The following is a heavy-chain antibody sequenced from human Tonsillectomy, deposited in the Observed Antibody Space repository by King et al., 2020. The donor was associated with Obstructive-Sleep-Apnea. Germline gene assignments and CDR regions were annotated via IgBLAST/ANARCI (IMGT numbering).Heavy chain of an antibody. CDR1: GGSISRSF. Sequence: QLQESGPGLVKPSETLSLTCSVSGGSISRSFWSWIRQPAGKGLEWIGRVYTSGSTNHSPSLKSRVTMSVDRSKNQFSLKLTSVTAADTAVYYCARTTSAGSDYDPDWFDPWGQGTLVIVSS. D-gene: IGHD3-22*01. V-gene: IGHV4-4*07. CDR2: VYTSGST. CDR3: ARTTSAGSDYDPDWFDP. J-gene: IGHJ5*02.